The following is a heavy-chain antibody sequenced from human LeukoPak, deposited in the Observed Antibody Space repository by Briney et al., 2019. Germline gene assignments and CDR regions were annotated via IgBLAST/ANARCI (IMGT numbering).Heavy chain of an antibody. CDR3: ARGPTDYFGELL. CDR2: INPNSGGT. CDR1: GYTFTGYY. Sequence: GASVKVSCKASGYTFTGYYMHWVRQAPGQGLEWMGWINPNSGGTNYAQKFQGRVTMTRDTSISTAYMELSRLSSVTAADTAVYYCARGPTDYFGELLWGQGTLVTVSS. V-gene: IGHV1-2*02. D-gene: IGHD3-10*01. J-gene: IGHJ4*02.